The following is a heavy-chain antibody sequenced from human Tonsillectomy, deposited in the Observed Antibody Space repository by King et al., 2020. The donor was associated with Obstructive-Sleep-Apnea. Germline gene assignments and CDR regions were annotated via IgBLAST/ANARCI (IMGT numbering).Heavy chain of an antibody. CDR1: GGSISSYY. CDR3: ARVGVDYDILTGHNRHRDWFDP. V-gene: IGHV4-59*01. J-gene: IGHJ5*02. CDR2: IYYSGST. Sequence: LQLQESGPGLVKPSETLSLTCTVSGGSISSYYWSWIRQPPGKGLEWIGYIYYSGSTNYNPSLKSRITISVDTSKNQFSLKLSSVTAADTAVYYCARVGVDYDILTGHNRHRDWFDPWGQGTLVTVSS. D-gene: IGHD3-9*01.